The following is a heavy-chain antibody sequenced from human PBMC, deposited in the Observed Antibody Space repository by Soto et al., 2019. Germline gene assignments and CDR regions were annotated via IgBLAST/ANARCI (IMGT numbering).Heavy chain of an antibody. V-gene: IGHV4-4*02. Sequence: QVQLQESGPGLVKPSGTLSLTCAVSSGSISSGHWWNWVRQPPGKGLEWIGEIYHSGSTHYNPSLNSRVTMSVDKSMNQFSLKLTSVTAADTAVYYCATNSYYSLGVWGQGTTVTVSS. CDR3: ATNSYYSLGV. CDR2: IYHSGST. CDR1: SGSISSGHW. J-gene: IGHJ6*02.